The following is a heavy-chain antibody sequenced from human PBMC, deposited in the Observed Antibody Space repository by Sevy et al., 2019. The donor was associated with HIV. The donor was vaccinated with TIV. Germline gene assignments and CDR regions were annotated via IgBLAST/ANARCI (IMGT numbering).Heavy chain of an antibody. Sequence: GGSLRLSCAASGFTFSSYAMSWVRQAPGKGLEWVSAIGGSGGSTYYADSVKGRFTISRDNSKNTLYLQMNSLRAEDKAVYYCAKCSYDGFGELCAAGDVWGQGTTVTVSS. CDR1: GFTFSSYA. CDR2: IGGSGGST. J-gene: IGHJ6*02. CDR3: AKCSYDGFGELCAAGDV. D-gene: IGHD3-10*01. V-gene: IGHV3-23*01.